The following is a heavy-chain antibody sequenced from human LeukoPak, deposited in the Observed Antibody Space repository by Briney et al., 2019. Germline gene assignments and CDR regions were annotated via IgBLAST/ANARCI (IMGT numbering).Heavy chain of an antibody. CDR3: ARDLWKYYYDSSGYYGPRDDAFDI. CDR1: GFTFSSYW. J-gene: IGHJ3*02. D-gene: IGHD3-22*01. V-gene: IGHV3-74*01. CDR2: INSDGSST. Sequence: PGGSLRLSCAASGFTFSSYWMHWVRQAPGKGLVWVSRINSDGSSTSYADSVKGRFTISRDNAKDTLYLQMNSLRAEDTAVYYCARDLWKYYYDSSGYYGPRDDAFDIWGQGTMVTVSS.